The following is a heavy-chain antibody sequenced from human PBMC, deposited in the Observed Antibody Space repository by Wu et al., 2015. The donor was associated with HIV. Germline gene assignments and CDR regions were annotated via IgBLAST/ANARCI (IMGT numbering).Heavy chain of an antibody. V-gene: IGHV1-69*12. J-gene: IGHJ5*02. CDR2: IIPMFHTV. Sequence: QVQLVQSGAEVKKPGSSVKVSCKASGGTFSNYAISWVRQAPGQGLEWMGGIIPMFHTVNYAQKFQGRVTMTADESTSTAYMELSSLRSEDTAVYYCARGGRIIMITVVTMEPQNWFDPWGQGTLV. CDR3: ARGGRIIMITVVTMEPQNWFDP. D-gene: IGHD3-16*01. CDR1: GGTFSNYA.